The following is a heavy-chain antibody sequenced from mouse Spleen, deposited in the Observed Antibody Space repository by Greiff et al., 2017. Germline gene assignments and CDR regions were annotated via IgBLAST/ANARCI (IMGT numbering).Heavy chain of an antibody. J-gene: IGHJ4*01. CDR3: ARNGNWDYAMDY. D-gene: IGHD4-1*01. Sequence: VKLQESGPGLVAPSQSLSITCTVSGFSLTSYGVHWVRQPPGKGLEWLVVIWSDGSTTYNSALKSRLSISKDNSKSQVFLKMNSLQTDDTAMYYCARNGNWDYAMDYWGQGTSVTVSS. CDR1: GFSLTSYG. V-gene: IGHV2-6*02. CDR2: IWSDGST.